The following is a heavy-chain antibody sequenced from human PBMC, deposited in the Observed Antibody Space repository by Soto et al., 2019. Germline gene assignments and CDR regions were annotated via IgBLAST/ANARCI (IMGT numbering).Heavy chain of an antibody. CDR2: INAGNGNT. J-gene: IGHJ4*02. Sequence: QVQLVQSGAEVKKPGASVKVSCKASGYTFTSYAMHWVRQAPGQRLEWMGWINAGNGNTKYSQKFQGRGTIPRDTAASTAYMELSSLRSENTAVYYCARVGGTDLWSGYYPHWGQGTLVTVSS. CDR3: ARVGGTDLWSGYYPH. D-gene: IGHD3-3*01. V-gene: IGHV1-3*01. CDR1: GYTFTSYA.